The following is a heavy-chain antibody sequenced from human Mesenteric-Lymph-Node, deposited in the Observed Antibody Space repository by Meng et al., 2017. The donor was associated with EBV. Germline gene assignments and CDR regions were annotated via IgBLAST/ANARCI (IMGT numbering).Heavy chain of an antibody. CDR1: GYSFPSYC. V-gene: IGHV5-51*01. CDR2: LYPGYSDT. Sequence: EEKNGGEALKLLCKGSGYSFPSYCVGWGSQSPGRGLEGMGILYPGYSDTRYSPSFQGQVTISADKSISTAYLQWSSLKASDTAMYYCARQQGNSGGDYWGQGTLVTVSS. J-gene: IGHJ4*02. CDR3: ARQQGNSGGDY. D-gene: IGHD4-23*01.